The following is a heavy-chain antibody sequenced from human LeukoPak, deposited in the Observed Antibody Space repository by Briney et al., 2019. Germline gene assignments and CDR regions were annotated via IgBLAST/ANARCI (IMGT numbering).Heavy chain of an antibody. CDR3: ARHFGDYASLLA. V-gene: IGHV4-39*01. CDR2: IYYNGNT. Sequence: SETLSLTCTVSGDSFASSSYYLAWIRQPPGKGLEWIGSIYYNGNTYYNPSLESRLAIFVDTSKNQFSLKLSSVTAPDTAVYYCARHFGDYASLLAWGQGSLVTVSS. D-gene: IGHD4-17*01. J-gene: IGHJ5*02. CDR1: GDSFASSSYY.